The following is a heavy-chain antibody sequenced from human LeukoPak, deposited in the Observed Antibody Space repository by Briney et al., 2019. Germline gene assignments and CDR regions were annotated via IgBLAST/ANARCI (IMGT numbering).Heavy chain of an antibody. CDR3: TSGSYDS. CDR2: IRKKAFSYAT. D-gene: IGHD3-22*01. CDR1: GFSFSGSA. J-gene: IGHJ4*02. V-gene: IGHV3-73*01. Sequence: PGGSLKLSCAASGFSFSGSAVHWVRQASGKGLEWVGLIRKKAFSYATAYATSVNGRFTVSRDDSRNTAYLQMSSLRTDDTAKYYCTSGSYDSWGQGTLVIVSS.